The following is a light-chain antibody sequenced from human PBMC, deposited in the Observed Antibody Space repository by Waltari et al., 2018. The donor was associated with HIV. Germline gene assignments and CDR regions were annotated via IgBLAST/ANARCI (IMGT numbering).Light chain of an antibody. CDR1: NSNVGSNP. J-gene: IGLJ3*02. CDR3: AAIEDSLNARV. V-gene: IGLV1-44*01. Sequence: QSVLTQPPSASGTPGRRVTISCSGNNSNVGSNPVNWYRQVPGTAPKLLMFSNNQRPLDVPGRCSDSKSGPSASLAIRWLKSEDEADYYRAAIEDSLNARVFGRGTKVTVL. CDR2: SNN.